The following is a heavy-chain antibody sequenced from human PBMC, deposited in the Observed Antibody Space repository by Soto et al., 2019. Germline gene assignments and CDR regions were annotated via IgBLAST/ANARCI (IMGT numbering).Heavy chain of an antibody. CDR3: ARAVVVPAAMIDY. CDR1: GGSISSGGYY. V-gene: IGHV4-31*03. D-gene: IGHD2-2*01. J-gene: IGHJ4*02. Sequence: PSETLSLTCTVSGGSISSGGYYWSWIRQHPGKGLEWIGYIYYSGSTYYNPSLKSRVTISVDTSKNQFSLKLSSVTAADTAVYYCARAVVVPAAMIDYWGQGTLVTVSS. CDR2: IYYSGST.